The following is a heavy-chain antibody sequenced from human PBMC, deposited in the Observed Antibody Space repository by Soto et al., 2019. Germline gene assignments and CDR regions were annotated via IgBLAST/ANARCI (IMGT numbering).Heavy chain of an antibody. J-gene: IGHJ5*02. CDR2: ISGSGGST. CDR3: AKDMDFGVVHNWFDP. Sequence: SGGSLRLSCAASGFTFSSYAMSWVRQAPGKGLEWVSAISGSGGSTYYADSVKGRFTISRDNSKNTLYLQMNSLRAEDTAVYYCAKDMDFGVVHNWFDPWGQGTLVTISS. CDR1: GFTFSSYA. V-gene: IGHV3-23*01. D-gene: IGHD3-3*01.